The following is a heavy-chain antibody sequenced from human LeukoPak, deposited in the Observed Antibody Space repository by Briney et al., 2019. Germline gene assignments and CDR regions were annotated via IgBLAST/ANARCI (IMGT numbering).Heavy chain of an antibody. CDR1: GYTFTGYY. D-gene: IGHD2-8*01. Sequence: ASVRVSCKASGYTFTGYYVHWVRQAPGQGLEWMGWINPNSGVTNYAQKFQGRVTLTRDTPITTAYMEPSRLNSDDTAVYYCARDVSRSRDYWGQGTLVTVSS. CDR2: INPNSGVT. V-gene: IGHV1-2*02. CDR3: ARDVSRSRDY. J-gene: IGHJ4*02.